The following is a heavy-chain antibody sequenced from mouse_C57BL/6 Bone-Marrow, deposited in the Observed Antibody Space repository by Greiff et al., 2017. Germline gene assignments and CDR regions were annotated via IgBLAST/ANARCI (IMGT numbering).Heavy chain of an antibody. Sequence: EVKLVESGGDLVKPGGSLKLSCAASGFTFSSYGMSWVRQTPDKRLEWVATISSGGSYTYYPDRVKGRFTISRDNAKHTLYLQMSSLKSEDTAMYYCARQVDDYDGVDYWGQGTTLTVSS. CDR3: ARQVDDYDGVDY. CDR1: GFTFSSYG. V-gene: IGHV5-6*01. J-gene: IGHJ2*01. D-gene: IGHD2-4*01. CDR2: ISSGGSYT.